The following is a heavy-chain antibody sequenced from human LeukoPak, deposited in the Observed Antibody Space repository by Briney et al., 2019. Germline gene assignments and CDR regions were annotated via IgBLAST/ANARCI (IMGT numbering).Heavy chain of an antibody. CDR3: ARGRYYYDSGGYQSPYYYMDV. V-gene: IGHV4-39*01. D-gene: IGHD3-22*01. CDR1: GGSISINSYY. CDR2: IYHSGSP. J-gene: IGHJ6*03. Sequence: PSETLSLTCTVSGGSISINSYYWGWIRQPPGKGLEWIGSIYHSGSPYYNPSLRSRLTITVDTSKNQFSLKLSSVTAADTAVYYCARGRYYYDSGGYQSPYYYMDVWGKGTTVTVSS.